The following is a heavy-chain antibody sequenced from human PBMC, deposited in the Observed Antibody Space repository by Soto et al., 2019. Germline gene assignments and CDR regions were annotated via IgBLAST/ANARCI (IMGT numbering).Heavy chain of an antibody. Sequence: QVQLVQSGAEVKKPGSSVKVSCKASGGTFSSYAISWVRQAPGQGLEWLGGIIPIFGTANYAQKFQGRVTITADESTSRADMELSSLRSEDTAVYYCARHPQWLGWGDYWGQGTLVTVSS. V-gene: IGHV1-69*01. CDR3: ARHPQWLGWGDY. J-gene: IGHJ4*02. D-gene: IGHD6-19*01. CDR1: GGTFSSYA. CDR2: IIPIFGTA.